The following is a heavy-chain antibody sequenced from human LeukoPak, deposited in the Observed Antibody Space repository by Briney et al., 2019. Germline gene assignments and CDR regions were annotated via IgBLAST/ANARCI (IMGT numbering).Heavy chain of an antibody. CDR3: ARGVYYYDSSGYPAEVFDY. J-gene: IGHJ4*02. D-gene: IGHD3-22*01. CDR1: GFTFSTYA. CDR2: ISGGGGT. Sequence: PGGSLRLSCAASGFTFSTYAMTWVRQAPGKGLEWVSLISGGGGTYFADSVKGRFTISRDNAKNTLYLQMNSLRAEDTAVYYCARGVYYYDSSGYPAEVFDYWGQGTLVTVSS. V-gene: IGHV3-23*01.